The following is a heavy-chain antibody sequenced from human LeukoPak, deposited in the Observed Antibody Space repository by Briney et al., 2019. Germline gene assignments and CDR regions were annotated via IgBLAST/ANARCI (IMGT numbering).Heavy chain of an antibody. J-gene: IGHJ4*02. Sequence: GRSLRLSCAASGFTFSSYGIHWVRQAPGKGLEWVAVILHDGSNNYYADSVKGRFTISRDNSKNTLYLQMNSLRAEDTAVYYCAKAMGSAFAIDYWGQGTLVTVSS. V-gene: IGHV3-33*05. CDR2: ILHDGSNN. CDR3: AKAMGSAFAIDY. D-gene: IGHD6-19*01. CDR1: GFTFSSYG.